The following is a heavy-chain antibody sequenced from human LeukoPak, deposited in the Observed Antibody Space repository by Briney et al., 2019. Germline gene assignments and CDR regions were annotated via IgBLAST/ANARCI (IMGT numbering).Heavy chain of an antibody. V-gene: IGHV3-53*01. CDR2: IYSGGST. D-gene: IGHD6-6*01. Sequence: GGSLRLSCAASGFTVSSNYMSWVRQAPWKGVEWVSVIYSGGSTYYADSVKGRFTISRDNSKNTLYLQMNSLRAEDTAVYYCASSPEYSSSRRYYYYYMDVWGKGTTVTVSS. CDR1: GFTVSSNY. J-gene: IGHJ6*03. CDR3: ASSPEYSSSRRYYYYYMDV.